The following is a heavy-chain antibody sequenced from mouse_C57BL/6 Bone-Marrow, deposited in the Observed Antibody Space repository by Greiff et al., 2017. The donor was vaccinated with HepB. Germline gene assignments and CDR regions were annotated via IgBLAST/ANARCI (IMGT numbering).Heavy chain of an antibody. D-gene: IGHD1-1*01. CDR1: GYTFTSYG. V-gene: IGHV1-81*01. CDR2: IDPRSGNT. J-gene: IGHJ1*03. CDR3: ARAPYYYGSSYWYFDV. Sequence: QVQLKESGAELARPGASVKLSCKASGYTFTSYGISWVKQSTGQGLEWIGEIDPRSGNTYYNEKFKGKATLTADKSSSTAYMELRSLTSEDSAVYFCARAPYYYGSSYWYFDVWGTGTTVTVSS.